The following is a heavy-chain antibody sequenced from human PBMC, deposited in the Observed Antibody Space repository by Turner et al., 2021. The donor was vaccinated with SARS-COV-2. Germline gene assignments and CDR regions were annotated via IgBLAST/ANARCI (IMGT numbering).Heavy chain of an antibody. D-gene: IGHD1-26*01. CDR3: AGEVVVLTTTHYGMDV. Sequence: QLQLKESGPGLVKPSETLSLTCTVSGGSISSSSYYWGWIRQPPGKGLEWIGSIYYSGSTYYNPSLKSRVTISVDTSKNQFSLKLSSVTAADTAVYYCAGEVVVLTTTHYGMDVWGQGTTVTVSS. CDR1: GGSISSSSYY. V-gene: IGHV4-39*01. CDR2: IYYSGST. J-gene: IGHJ6*02.